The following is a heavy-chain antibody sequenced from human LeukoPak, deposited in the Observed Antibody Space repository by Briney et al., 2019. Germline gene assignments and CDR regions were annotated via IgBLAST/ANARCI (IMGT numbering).Heavy chain of an antibody. J-gene: IGHJ4*02. Sequence: GGSLRLSCAASGFTFSSYAMSWVRQAPGKGLEWVSAISGSGDSTYYADSVKGRFIISRDSSKNTLYLQMNSLRAEDTAVYYCAKGDCSSTNCYPDYWGQGILVTVSS. D-gene: IGHD2-2*01. CDR1: GFTFSSYA. CDR2: ISGSGDST. V-gene: IGHV3-23*01. CDR3: AKGDCSSTNCYPDY.